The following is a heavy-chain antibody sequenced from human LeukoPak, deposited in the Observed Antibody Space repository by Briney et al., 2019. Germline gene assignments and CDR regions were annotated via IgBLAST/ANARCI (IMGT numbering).Heavy chain of an antibody. CDR1: GYTFISYG. V-gene: IGHV1-18*01. CDR3: ARGEVGGSYGIAFDY. D-gene: IGHD1-26*01. Sequence: ASVTVSCKASGYTFISYGISWVRQAPGQRLEWMGWISAYNGNTNYAQKFQGRVTMTTDTSTSTAYMELRSLRSDDTAVYYCARGEVGGSYGIAFDYWGQGTLVTVSS. J-gene: IGHJ4*02. CDR2: ISAYNGNT.